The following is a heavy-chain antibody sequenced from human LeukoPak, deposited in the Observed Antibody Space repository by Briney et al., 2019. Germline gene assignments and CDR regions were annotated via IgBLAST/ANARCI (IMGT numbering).Heavy chain of an antibody. Sequence: PSETLSLTCTVSGGSISSYYWSWIRQPAGKELEWIGRIYTSGSTNYNPSLKSRVTMSVDTSKNQFSLKLSSVTAADTAVYYCARGRYYDFWSGYYYFDYWGQGTLVTVSS. D-gene: IGHD3-3*01. CDR1: GGSISSYY. V-gene: IGHV4-4*07. J-gene: IGHJ4*02. CDR3: ARGRYYDFWSGYYYFDY. CDR2: IYTSGST.